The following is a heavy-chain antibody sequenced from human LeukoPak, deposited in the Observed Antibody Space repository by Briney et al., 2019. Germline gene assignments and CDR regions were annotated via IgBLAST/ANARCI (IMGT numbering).Heavy chain of an antibody. D-gene: IGHD4-17*01. J-gene: IGHJ4*02. CDR1: GGSISSSSYY. CDR3: AKHQFHTVTTNYSDY. V-gene: IGHV4-39*01. CDR2: IYYSGST. Sequence: ASETLSLTCTVSGGSISSSSYYWGWIRQPPGKGLEWIGSIYYSGSTYYNPSLKSRVTISVDTSKNQFSLKLSSVTAADTAVYYCAKHQFHTVTTNYSDYWGQGTLVTVSS.